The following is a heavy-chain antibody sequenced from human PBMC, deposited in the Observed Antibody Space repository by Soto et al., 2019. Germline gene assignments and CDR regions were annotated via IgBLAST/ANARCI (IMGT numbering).Heavy chain of an antibody. J-gene: IGHJ3*02. V-gene: IGHV4-31*03. CDR3: VRVTIFGVVIDAIDI. CDR2: IYYRGST. CDR1: GGAISSDGYY. Sequence: QVQLQESGPGLVKPSQTLSLTCSVSGGAISSDGYYWSWIRQHPGKGLEWIGNIYYRGSTYYNPSLESRVTISVDTSKNQFSLNLRSVTAADTAEYYCVRVTIFGVVIDAIDIWGQGTMVTVSS. D-gene: IGHD3-3*01.